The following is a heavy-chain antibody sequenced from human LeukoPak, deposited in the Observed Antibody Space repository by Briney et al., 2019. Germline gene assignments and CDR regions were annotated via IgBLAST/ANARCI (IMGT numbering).Heavy chain of an antibody. CDR2: ISGSGGST. CDR1: GFTFSSYA. J-gene: IGHJ4*02. Sequence: GGSLRLSCAASGFTFSSYAMSWVRQAPGKGLEWVSAISGSGGSTYYADSVKGRFTISRDNSKNTLYLQMNSLRAENTAVYYCAKDLVPYDFWSGFDYWGQGTLVTVSS. CDR3: AKDLVPYDFWSGFDY. V-gene: IGHV3-23*01. D-gene: IGHD3-3*01.